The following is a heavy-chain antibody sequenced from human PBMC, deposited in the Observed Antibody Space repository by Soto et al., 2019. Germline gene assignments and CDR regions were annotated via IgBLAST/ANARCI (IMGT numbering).Heavy chain of an antibody. CDR2: IFSNDEK. CDR3: ARIRDYGGFYFDY. Sequence: QVTLKESGPVLVKPTETLTLTCTVSGFSLSNARMGVSWIRQPPGKALEWLAHIFSNDEKSYSTSLKSRLTXSXDXXKSQVVLTMTNMDPVDTATYYCARIRDYGGFYFDYWGQGTLVTVSS. V-gene: IGHV2-26*01. D-gene: IGHD4-17*01. J-gene: IGHJ4*02. CDR1: GFSLSNARMG.